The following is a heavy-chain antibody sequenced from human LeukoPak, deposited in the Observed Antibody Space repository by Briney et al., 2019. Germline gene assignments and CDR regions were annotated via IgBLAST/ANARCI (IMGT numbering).Heavy chain of an antibody. V-gene: IGHV4-39*02. J-gene: IGHJ4*02. D-gene: IGHD2-2*01. Sequence: SETLTLACSVSDDSIRTNSYYWAWIRQPPGKGLEWVGSLHFSGTPYYSPSLSSRVTVSRDTSKNHFSLNLKSATATDTGVYFCTRGGDAHKLGNFWGPGILVTVSS. CDR2: LHFSGTP. CDR1: DDSIRTNSYY. CDR3: TRGGDAHKLGNF.